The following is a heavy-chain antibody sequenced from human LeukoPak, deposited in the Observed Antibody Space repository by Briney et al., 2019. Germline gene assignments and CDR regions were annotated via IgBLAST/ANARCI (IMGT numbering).Heavy chain of an antibody. CDR2: ISGSGAST. CDR1: GFTFNNYA. V-gene: IGHV3-23*01. D-gene: IGHD3-22*01. J-gene: IGHJ5*02. CDR3: AKGSSGYSYDNWFDP. Sequence: GGSLRLSCAASGFTFNNYAMTWVRQAPGKGLECVSLISGSGASTYYADSVKGRFTLSRDNSKNTLYLQMNSLRAGDTAVYYCAKGSSGYSYDNWFDPWGQGALVTVSS.